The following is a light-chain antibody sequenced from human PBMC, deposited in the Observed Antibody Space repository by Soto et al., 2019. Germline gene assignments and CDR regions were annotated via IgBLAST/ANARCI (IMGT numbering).Light chain of an antibody. V-gene: IGKV3-20*01. Sequence: EIVLTQSPGTLSLSPGDTATLSCRASQSVSSSYLAWYQQKPGQAPRLLIYGASSRATGVPDRFSGSGSGADFTLTISRLEPEDFAVFYCQQYGSSPQTFGQGTKVDI. J-gene: IGKJ1*01. CDR1: QSVSSSY. CDR3: QQYGSSPQT. CDR2: GAS.